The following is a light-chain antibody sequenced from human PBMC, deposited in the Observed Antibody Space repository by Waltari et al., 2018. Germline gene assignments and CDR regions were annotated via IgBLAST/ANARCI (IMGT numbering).Light chain of an antibody. V-gene: IGLV1-44*01. Sequence: QSVLTQPPSASGTPGQSVAISCSGSSSNIGSNSVNWYLHLPGTAPKLLLFGYNQRPSGVPGRFSGSKPGTSASLAISGLQSEDEAGYFCAAWDDSLNGVVFGGGTKLTVL. J-gene: IGLJ2*01. CDR1: SSNIGSNS. CDR3: AAWDDSLNGVV. CDR2: GYN.